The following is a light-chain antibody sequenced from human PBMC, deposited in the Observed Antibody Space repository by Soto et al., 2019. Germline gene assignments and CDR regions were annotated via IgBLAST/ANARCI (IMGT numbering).Light chain of an antibody. V-gene: IGLV2-14*01. CDR1: NSDVGGSNY. CDR3: SSYTSNSTRV. J-gene: IGLJ1*01. CDR2: DVS. Sequence: QSVLTQPASVSGSPGQSITISCTGTNSDVGGSNYVSWYQQYPDKAPKLMIYDVSNRPSGVSSRFSGSKSGNTASLTISGLQAEDDADYYCSSYTSNSTRVFGTGPKVTVL.